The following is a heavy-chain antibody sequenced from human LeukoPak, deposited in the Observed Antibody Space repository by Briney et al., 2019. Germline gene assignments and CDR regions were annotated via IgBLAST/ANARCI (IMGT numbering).Heavy chain of an antibody. J-gene: IGHJ4*02. D-gene: IGHD4-17*01. V-gene: IGHV4-61*08. CDR1: GGSVSSGGYY. Sequence: SETLSLSCTVPGGSVSSGGYYWNWIRQPPGKGLEWIGYISYSGNTNYNPSLKSRATISVDTSKNQFSLRVNSVTAADTALYYCARDPDDYGVRYFDFWGQGTLVTVSS. CDR3: ARDPDDYGVRYFDF. CDR2: ISYSGNT.